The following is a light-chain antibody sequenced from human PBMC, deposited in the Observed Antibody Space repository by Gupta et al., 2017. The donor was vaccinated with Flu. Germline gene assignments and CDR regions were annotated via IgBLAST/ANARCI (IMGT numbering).Light chain of an antibody. CDR3: LQDYNYPRT. J-gene: IGKJ1*01. CDR1: QGIRNE. CDR2: GAS. V-gene: IGKV1-6*01. Sequence: GDRVTITCRASQGIRNELGWYQQKPGKAPKLLISGASTLQSGVPSRFSGSGSGTDFTLTSSSLQPEDFATYYCLQDYNYPRTFGQGTKVEIK.